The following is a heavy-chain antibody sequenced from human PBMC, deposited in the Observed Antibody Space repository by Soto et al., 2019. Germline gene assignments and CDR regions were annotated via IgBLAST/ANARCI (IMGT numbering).Heavy chain of an antibody. Sequence: VASVKVSCKASGYTFTSYAMHWVRQAPGQRLEWMGWINAGNGNTKYSQKFQGRVTITRDTSASTAYMELSSLRSEDTAVYYCARDLVVGYCSSTSCYRHGAAAGTGYFDYRGQGTLVTVSS. J-gene: IGHJ4*02. CDR1: GYTFTSYA. D-gene: IGHD2-2*03. V-gene: IGHV1-3*01. CDR2: INAGNGNT. CDR3: ARDLVVGYCSSTSCYRHGAAAGTGYFDY.